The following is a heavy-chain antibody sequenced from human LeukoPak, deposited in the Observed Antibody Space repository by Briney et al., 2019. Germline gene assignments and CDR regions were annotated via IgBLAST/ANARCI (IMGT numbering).Heavy chain of an antibody. CDR3: ARRNAAAGNNFMFDP. CDR1: GYSFTSYW. D-gene: IGHD6-13*01. CDR2: IYPGDSDT. J-gene: IGHJ5*02. V-gene: IGHV5-51*01. Sequence: GESLKISCKGSGYSFTSYWIGWVRQMPGKGLEWMGIIYPGDSDTRYSPSFQGQVTISADKSISTAYLQWSSLKASDTAMYYCARRNAAAGNNFMFDPWGQGTLVTVSS.